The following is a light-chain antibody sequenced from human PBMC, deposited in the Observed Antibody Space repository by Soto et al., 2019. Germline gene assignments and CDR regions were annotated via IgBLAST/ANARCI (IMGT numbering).Light chain of an antibody. V-gene: IGLV2-8*01. J-gene: IGLJ2*01. CDR2: EVS. CDR1: SSDVGGYNY. CDR3: SSYAGSLVV. Sequence: QSALTQPPSASGSPGQSVTISCTGTSSDVGGYNYVSWYQQHPGKAPKLMIYEVSKRPSGVPDRFSGSKSGNTASLTVSELQAEDEADYYRSSYAGSLVVFGGVTKITVL.